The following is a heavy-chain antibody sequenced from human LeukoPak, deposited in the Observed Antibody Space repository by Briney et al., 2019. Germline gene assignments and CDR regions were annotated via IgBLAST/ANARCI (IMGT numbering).Heavy chain of an antibody. D-gene: IGHD2-2*01. CDR3: ARGEGYCSSTSCYSNWFDP. J-gene: IGHJ5*02. V-gene: IGHV4-59*01. CDR2: IYYSGST. CDR1: GGSISSYY. Sequence: SETLSLTCTVSGGSISSYYWSWIRQPPGKGLEWIGYIYYSGSTNYNPSLKSRVTISVDTSKNQFSLKLSSVTAADTAVCYCARGEGYCSSTSCYSNWFDPWGQGTLVTVSS.